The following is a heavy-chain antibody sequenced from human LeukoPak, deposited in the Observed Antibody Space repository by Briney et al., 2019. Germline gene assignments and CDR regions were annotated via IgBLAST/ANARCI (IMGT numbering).Heavy chain of an antibody. V-gene: IGHV4-59*08. Sequence: PSETLSLTCTVSGGSISSYYWSWIRQPPGKGLEWIGYIYYSGSTNYNPSLKSRVTISVDTSKNQFSLKLSSVTAADTAVYYCARGRSRGQWLLYYYYYMDVWGKGTTVTVSS. CDR1: GGSISSYY. CDR3: ARGRSRGQWLLYYYYYMDV. CDR2: IYYSGST. D-gene: IGHD6-19*01. J-gene: IGHJ6*03.